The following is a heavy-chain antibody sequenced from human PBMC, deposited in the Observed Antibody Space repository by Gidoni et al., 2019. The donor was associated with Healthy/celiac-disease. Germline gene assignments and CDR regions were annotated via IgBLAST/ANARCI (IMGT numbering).Heavy chain of an antibody. CDR3: ARAPTPGQDY. J-gene: IGHJ4*02. Sequence: QVQLVESGGGVVQPGRSLRLSCEAAGFTFGSYAMHWVRQAPGKGLEGVAVISYDGSNNYYADSVKGRFTISRDNSKNTLYLQMNSLRAEDTAVYYCARAPTPGQDYWGQGTLVTVSS. CDR1: GFTFGSYA. CDR2: ISYDGSNN. V-gene: IGHV3-30-3*01. D-gene: IGHD4-17*01.